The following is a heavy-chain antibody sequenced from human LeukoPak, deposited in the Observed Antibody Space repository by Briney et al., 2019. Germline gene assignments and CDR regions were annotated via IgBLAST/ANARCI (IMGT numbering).Heavy chain of an antibody. CDR3: AKETYDSSGLPDY. CDR1: GFTFSGYG. CDR2: IRYDGSNK. Sequence: GGSLRLSCAASGFTFSGYGMHWVRQAPGKGLEWVAFIRYDGSNKYYADSVKGRFTISRDNSKNTLYLQMNSLRAEDTAVYYCAKETYDSSGLPDYWGQGTLVTVSS. V-gene: IGHV3-30*02. D-gene: IGHD3-22*01. J-gene: IGHJ4*02.